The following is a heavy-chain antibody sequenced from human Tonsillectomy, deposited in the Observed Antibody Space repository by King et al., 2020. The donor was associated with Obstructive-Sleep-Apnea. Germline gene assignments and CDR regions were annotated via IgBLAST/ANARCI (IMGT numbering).Heavy chain of an antibody. Sequence: VQLVESGGGLVQPGGSLRLSCAASGFTFSHYWMSWVRQAPGKGLEWVANIQQDGSEKYYVDSVKGRFTISRDSAKNSLSLQMNSLRAEDTAVYYCARSVSTGYYDSSGYFDYWGQGTLVTVSS. D-gene: IGHD3-22*01. CDR3: ARSVSTGYYDSSGYFDY. CDR1: GFTFSHYW. CDR2: IQQDGSEK. J-gene: IGHJ4*02. V-gene: IGHV3-7*01.